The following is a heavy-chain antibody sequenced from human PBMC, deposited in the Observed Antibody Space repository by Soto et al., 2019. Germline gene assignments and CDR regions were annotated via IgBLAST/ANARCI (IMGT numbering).Heavy chain of an antibody. J-gene: IGHJ5*02. CDR2: IYSGGYT. Sequence: EVQLVESGGGLIQPGGSLRLSCAVSGFTVSNNYMSWVRQAPGKGLEGVSVIYSGGYTAYGDSVKGRFTISRDNSKNTPYFQRKALRAAHSVFFWCATRPGGGGSWGQGTLVTVSS. D-gene: IGHD3-10*01. CDR1: GFTVSNNY. CDR3: ATRPGGGGS. V-gene: IGHV3-53*01.